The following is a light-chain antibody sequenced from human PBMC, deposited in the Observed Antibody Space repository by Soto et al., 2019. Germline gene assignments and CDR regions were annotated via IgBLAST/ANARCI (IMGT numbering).Light chain of an antibody. CDR1: RGISSSY. Sequence: ELVLPQSPGTLSLSPGESTTLSCRASRGISSSYLAWYQQKPGQAPRLLIYAASTRATGIPDRFRGSGSATDFTLTISRLEPEDSAVYYCQQYGASPPYTFGQGTKLEIK. J-gene: IGKJ2*01. V-gene: IGKV3-20*01. CDR3: QQYGASPPYT. CDR2: AAS.